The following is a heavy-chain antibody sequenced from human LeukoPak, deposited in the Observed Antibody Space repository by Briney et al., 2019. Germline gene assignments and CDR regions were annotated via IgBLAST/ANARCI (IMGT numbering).Heavy chain of an antibody. CDR3: TRQIGQWLSNTAYYYYYMDV. V-gene: IGHV3-73*01. J-gene: IGHJ6*03. D-gene: IGHD6-19*01. Sequence: GGSLRLSCAASGFTFSGSAMHWVRQASGKGLEWVGRIRSKVNSYATAYAASVKGRFTISRDDSKNTAYLQMNSLKTEDTAVYYCTRQIGQWLSNTAYYYYYMDVWGKGTTVTVSS. CDR1: GFTFSGSA. CDR2: IRSKVNSYAT.